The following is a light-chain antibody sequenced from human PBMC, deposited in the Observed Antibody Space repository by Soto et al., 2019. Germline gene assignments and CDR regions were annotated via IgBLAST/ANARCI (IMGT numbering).Light chain of an antibody. CDR1: QGFSNS. CDR2: GAS. J-gene: IGKJ4*01. V-gene: IGKV1-27*01. Sequence: DIQMTQSRSSLTASVGDRVTISCRASQGFSNSLAWYQQKPGKVPTLLIYGASILQSGVPSRFSGSGSGTEFTLTISSLQPEDVATYYCQKYDSAPLTFGGGTKVEIK. CDR3: QKYDSAPLT.